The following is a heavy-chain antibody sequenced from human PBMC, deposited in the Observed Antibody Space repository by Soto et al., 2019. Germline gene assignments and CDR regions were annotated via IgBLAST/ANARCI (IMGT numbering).Heavy chain of an antibody. Sequence: QVQLQESGPGLVKPSQTLSLTCTVSGGSISSGGYYWSWIRQHPGKGLEWIGYIYYSGSTYYNPSLKGRVTLSVDTSKNHFSLKLSSVTAADTAVYYCARFLPWATVTKPNWYFDLWGRGTLVTVSS. D-gene: IGHD4-17*01. CDR1: GGSISSGGYY. V-gene: IGHV4-31*03. CDR2: IYYSGST. CDR3: ARFLPWATVTKPNWYFDL. J-gene: IGHJ2*01.